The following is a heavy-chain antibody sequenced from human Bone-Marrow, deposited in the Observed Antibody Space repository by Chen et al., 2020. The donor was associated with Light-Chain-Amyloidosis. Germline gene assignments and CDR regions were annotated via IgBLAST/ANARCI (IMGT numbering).Heavy chain of an antibody. V-gene: IGHV3-7*03. D-gene: IGHD3-3*01. CDR2: VRQDVSEK. CDR3: ARDRTLFGVAQYYFDY. Sequence: LVQSGGGLVQPGGSLRPSCAASVCPPSGYCRIWVCQSPGKGLEWVANVRQDVSEKDYAASVKGRFTISRDDAKNSVYLQMNNLRAKDTAVYYCARDRTLFGVAQYYFDYWGQGTRVTVSS. CDR1: VCPPSGYC. J-gene: IGHJ4*02.